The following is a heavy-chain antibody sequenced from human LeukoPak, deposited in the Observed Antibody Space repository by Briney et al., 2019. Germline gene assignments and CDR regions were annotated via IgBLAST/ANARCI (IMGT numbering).Heavy chain of an antibody. CDR3: ARAGDYDFWSGYYMGIDY. J-gene: IGHJ4*02. CDR2: MNPNSGNT. V-gene: IGHV1-8*03. Sequence: GASVKVSCKASGYVFTSYDINWVRQATGQGLEWMGWMNPNSGNTGYAQKFQGRVTITRNTSISTAYMELSSLRSEDTAVYYCARAGDYDFWSGYYMGIDYWGQGTLVTVSS. D-gene: IGHD3-3*01. CDR1: GYVFTSYD.